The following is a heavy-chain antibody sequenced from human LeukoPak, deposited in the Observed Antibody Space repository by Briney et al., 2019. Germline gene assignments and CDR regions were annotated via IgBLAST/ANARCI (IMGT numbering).Heavy chain of an antibody. D-gene: IGHD3-10*01. CDR2: ITSNGDRT. V-gene: IGHV3-64D*06. CDR3: VNYYGSGSYFSVYYGMDV. J-gene: IGHJ6*02. CDR1: GFTFSSYA. Sequence: PGGSLRLSCSASGFTFSSYAMHWVRQAPGKGLEYVSVITSNGDRTSYADSVKGRFTISRDNSKNTLYLQMSSLRAEDTAVYYCVNYYGSGSYFSVYYGMDVWGQGTTVTVSS.